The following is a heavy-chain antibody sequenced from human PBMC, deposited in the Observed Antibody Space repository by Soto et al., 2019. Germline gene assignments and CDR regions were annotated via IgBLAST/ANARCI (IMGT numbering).Heavy chain of an antibody. CDR2: ISYDGSNK. V-gene: IGHV3-30-3*01. Sequence: GGSLRLSCATSGVTFKSYTLHWVRQTPGRGLQWVAVISYDGSNKYYADSVRGRFTISRDNSNSTLYLQMNSLRADDSAVYYCVGASMWTGKGLEYWGQGALVTVSS. J-gene: IGHJ4*02. CDR1: GVTFKSYT. CDR3: VGASMWTGKGLEY. D-gene: IGHD3-10*02.